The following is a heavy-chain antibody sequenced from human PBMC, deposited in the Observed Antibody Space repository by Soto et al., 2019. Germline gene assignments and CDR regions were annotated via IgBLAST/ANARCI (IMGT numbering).Heavy chain of an antibody. CDR3: ARDKITGLFDY. V-gene: IGHV4-34*01. CDR2: INHSGST. J-gene: IGHJ4*02. Sequence: PSETLSLTCAVYGGSFSGYYWSWIRQPPGKGLEWIGEINHSGSTNYNPSLKSRVTISVDTSKNQFSLKLYSVTAADTAVYYCARDKITGLFDYWGQGTPVTVSS. CDR1: GGSFSGYY. D-gene: IGHD2-8*02.